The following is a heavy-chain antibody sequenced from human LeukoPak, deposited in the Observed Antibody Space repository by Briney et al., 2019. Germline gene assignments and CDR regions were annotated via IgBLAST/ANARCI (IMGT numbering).Heavy chain of an antibody. V-gene: IGHV3-30*02. CDR1: GFTLSGYA. CDR3: ARDHNPLTIFGVVTTY. CDR2: IQYDGSNK. Sequence: GGSLRLSCAASGFTLSGYAMHWVRQAPGKGLEWVAFIQYDGSNKYGDSMKGRFTISRDNSKNTLYLQMSSLRAEDTAVYYCARDHNPLTIFGVVTTYWGQGTLVTVSS. J-gene: IGHJ4*02. D-gene: IGHD3-3*01.